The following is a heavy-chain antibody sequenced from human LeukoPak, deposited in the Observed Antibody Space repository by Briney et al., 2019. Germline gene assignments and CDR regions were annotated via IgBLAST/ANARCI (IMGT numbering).Heavy chain of an antibody. V-gene: IGHV3-49*04. D-gene: IGHD2-21*02. CDR2: IRSRGYGGTT. CDR3: TRERGGMVTAILENPLEDYYYMDV. Sequence: GGSLRLSCTTSGFTFGDYAVNWVRQAPGKGLEWIGFIRSRGYGGTTEYAASVKGRFTISRDDSKSIAYLQMNSLKTEDTAVYYCTRERGGMVTAILENPLEDYYYMDVWGKGTTATISS. CDR1: GFTFGDYA. J-gene: IGHJ6*03.